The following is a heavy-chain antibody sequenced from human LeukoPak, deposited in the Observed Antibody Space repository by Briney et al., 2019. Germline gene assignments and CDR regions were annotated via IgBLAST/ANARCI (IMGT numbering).Heavy chain of an antibody. D-gene: IGHD3-16*01. CDR1: GYTFTHYG. J-gene: IGHJ4*02. CDR3: ARGIRSPLFDY. Sequence: ASVKVSCKASGYTFTHYGITWVRQAPAQGLAWMGWINTYNGDTKCAQKLQGRVTMTTDTSTSTAFMELRSLRSDDSAVYYCARGIRSPLFDYWGLGTLVTVSP. V-gene: IGHV1-18*01. CDR2: INTYNGDT.